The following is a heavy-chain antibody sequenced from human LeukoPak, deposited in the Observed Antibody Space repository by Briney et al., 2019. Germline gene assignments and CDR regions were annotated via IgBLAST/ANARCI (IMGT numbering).Heavy chain of an antibody. CDR2: ITGSGDTT. Sequence: GGSLRLSCAASGFTFSSYAVTWVRQAPGKGLEWLSGITGSGDTTFYADSVKGRFTISRDHSKNTLYLQMHSLRAEDTAVYYCVKDYSTIPAAANPLFDYWGQGALVTVSS. V-gene: IGHV3-23*01. CDR1: GFTFSSYA. CDR3: VKDYSTIPAAANPLFDY. J-gene: IGHJ4*02. D-gene: IGHD6-13*01.